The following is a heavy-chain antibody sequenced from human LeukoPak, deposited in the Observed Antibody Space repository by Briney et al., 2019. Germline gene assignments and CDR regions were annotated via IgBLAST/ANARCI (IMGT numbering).Heavy chain of an antibody. D-gene: IGHD2-2*01. CDR3: ARDGCSSIGCYHNLFDP. CDR1: GFTFSSYW. Sequence: PGGSLRLSCAASGFTFSSYWMSWVRQAPGKGLEWVANIKQDGSEKYYVDSAKGRFTISRDNAKNSLYLQMHSLRAEDTAVYYCARDGCSSIGCYHNLFDPWGQGTLVTVSS. V-gene: IGHV3-7*01. CDR2: IKQDGSEK. J-gene: IGHJ5*02.